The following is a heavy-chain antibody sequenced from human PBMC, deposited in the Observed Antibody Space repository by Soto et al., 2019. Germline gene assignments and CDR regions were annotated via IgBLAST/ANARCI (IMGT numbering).Heavy chain of an antibody. V-gene: IGHV1-46*01. Sequence: HVQLVQSGAEVKKPGASVKVSCQASGYTFASHYIHWVRQAPGQGLEWMGVINPNGGNTRYAQRFQDRLTLTTATPTNTVYLDLSSLSSDYTAVYYCGRDTSGLDYWGQGTLVTVSS. J-gene: IGHJ4*02. CDR3: GRDTSGLDY. CDR1: GYTFASHY. CDR2: INPNGGNT.